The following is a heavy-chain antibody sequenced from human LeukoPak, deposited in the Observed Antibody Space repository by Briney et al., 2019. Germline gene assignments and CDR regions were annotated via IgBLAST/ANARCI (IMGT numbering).Heavy chain of an antibody. CDR2: INGDGSTT. CDR1: GFSFSTYW. V-gene: IGHV3-74*03. CDR3: ARPDKGFDY. J-gene: IGHJ4*02. Sequence: PGGSLRLSCAASGFSFSTYWMHWVRHAQGKGLVWVSRINGDGSTTTYADSVKGRFTISRDNAKNTLYLQMNSLRAEDTAMYYCARPDKGFDYWGQETLVTVSS.